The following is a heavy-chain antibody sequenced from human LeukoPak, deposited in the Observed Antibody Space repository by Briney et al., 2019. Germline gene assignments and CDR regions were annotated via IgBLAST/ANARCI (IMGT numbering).Heavy chain of an antibody. CDR2: IYYSGST. D-gene: IGHD5-18*01. V-gene: IGHV4-61*08. J-gene: IGHJ6*02. Sequence: SQTLSLTCTVSGGSISSGGYYWSWIRQPPGKGLEWIGDIYYSGSTNYNPSLKSRVTISVDTSKNQFSLKLSSVTAADTAVYYCARDGGYSYGFYYYYGMDVWGQGTTVTVSS. CDR3: ARDGGYSYGFYYYYGMDV. CDR1: GGSISSGGYY.